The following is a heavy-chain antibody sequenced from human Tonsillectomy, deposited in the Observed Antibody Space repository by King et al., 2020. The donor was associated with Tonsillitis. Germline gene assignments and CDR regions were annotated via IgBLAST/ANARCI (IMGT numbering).Heavy chain of an antibody. J-gene: IGHJ3*01. CDR1: GFSFNNYA. Sequence: VQLVESGGGLVQPGGSLRISCTASGFSFNNYAMSWVRQAPGKGLEWVSGISGSGDFTHHVDSVKGRFTISRDNSKNTLFLEMNSLRHEDTALYYCARDRSIEADAGGDGFDVWGQGTMVTVSS. CDR3: ARDRSIEADAGGDGFDV. V-gene: IGHV3-23*04. D-gene: IGHD6-25*01. CDR2: ISGSGDFT.